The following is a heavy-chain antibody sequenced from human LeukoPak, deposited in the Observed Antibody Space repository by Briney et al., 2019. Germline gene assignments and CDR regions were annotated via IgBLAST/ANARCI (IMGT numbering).Heavy chain of an antibody. V-gene: IGHV3-43*02. D-gene: IGHD6-6*01. J-gene: IGHJ4*02. CDR2: ISGDGGST. Sequence: GGSLRLSCAASGFTFDEYAMHWVRQAPGKRQEYVSLISGDGGSTYYADSVQGRFTVSRDNSKYSLYLQMNRLRAEDTALYYSVCSSSRSFYYFDYWGQGTPVTVFS. CDR1: GFTFDEYA. CDR3: VCSSSRSFYYFDY.